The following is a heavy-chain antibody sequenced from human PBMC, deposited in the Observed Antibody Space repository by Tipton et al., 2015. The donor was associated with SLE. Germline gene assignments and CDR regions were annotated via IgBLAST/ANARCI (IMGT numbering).Heavy chain of an antibody. Sequence: TLSLTCAVSGGSISSSSYYWSWIRQPAGKGLEWIGYIYTSGSTNYNPSLKSRVTISVDTSKNQFSLKLGSVTAADTAVYYCARNTVIDAFDIWGQGTMVTVSS. CDR1: GGSISSSSYY. D-gene: IGHD4-17*01. J-gene: IGHJ3*02. V-gene: IGHV4-61*09. CDR2: IYTSGST. CDR3: ARNTVIDAFDI.